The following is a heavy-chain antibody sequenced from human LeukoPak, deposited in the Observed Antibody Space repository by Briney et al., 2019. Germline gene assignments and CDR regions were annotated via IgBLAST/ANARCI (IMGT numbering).Heavy chain of an antibody. V-gene: IGHV3-23*01. D-gene: IGHD1-26*01. CDR1: GFTFNNYA. Sequence: PGGSLRLSCTASGFTFNNYAMSWVRQAPGKGLEWVSPISSDGGTYYADSVKGRFTISRDNSKNTLYLQMNSLRAEDTAVYYCAKGYGWEASYYYYYMDVWGKGTTVTISS. CDR3: AKGYGWEASYYYYYMDV. J-gene: IGHJ6*03. CDR2: ISSDGGT.